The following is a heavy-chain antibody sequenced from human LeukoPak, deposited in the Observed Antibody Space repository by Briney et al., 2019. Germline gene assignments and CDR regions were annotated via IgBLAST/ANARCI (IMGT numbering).Heavy chain of an antibody. J-gene: IGHJ4*02. CDR3: TTDISAVLY. V-gene: IGHV3-15*01. D-gene: IGHD1-14*01. CDR1: EFTFSDAR. CDR2: IKSKTDGGTT. Sequence: KTGGSLRPSCAPSEFTFSDARMTGVRQAPGKGLEWVGRIKSKTDGGTTDYAAPVKGRFTISRDDSENTLYLQMSSLKTEDTAVYYCTTDISAVLYWGQGTLVTVSS.